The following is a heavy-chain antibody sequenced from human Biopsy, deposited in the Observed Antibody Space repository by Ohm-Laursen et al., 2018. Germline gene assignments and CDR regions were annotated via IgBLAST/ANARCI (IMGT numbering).Heavy chain of an antibody. V-gene: IGHV1-2*02. J-gene: IGHJ4*02. CDR2: VNPNSGAT. Sequence: ASVKVSCKASGYTFNDYYIHWVRQSPGQGLEWMGWVNPNSGATNTAEKFRGRVTLTRDTSISAVYIELRRLKSDDAAVYFCARDRMTDVFGGPTRTDVFDSWGQGTPVTVSS. CDR1: GYTFNDYY. D-gene: IGHD3-10*01. CDR3: ARDRMTDVFGGPTRTDVFDS.